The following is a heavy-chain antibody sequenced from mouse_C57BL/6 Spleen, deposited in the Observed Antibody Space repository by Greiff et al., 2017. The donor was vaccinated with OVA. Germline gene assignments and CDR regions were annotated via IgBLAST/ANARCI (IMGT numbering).Heavy chain of an antibody. CDR1: GYTFTSYW. J-gene: IGHJ3*01. CDR3: ASRGSSYAWFAY. Sequence: QVQLKQPGAELVRPGSSVKLSCKASGYTFTSYWMDWVKQRPGQGLEWIGNIYPSDSETHYNQKFKDKATLTVDKSSSTAYMQLSSLTSEDSAVYYCASRGSSYAWFAYWGQGTLVTVSA. CDR2: IYPSDSET. D-gene: IGHD1-1*01. V-gene: IGHV1-61*01.